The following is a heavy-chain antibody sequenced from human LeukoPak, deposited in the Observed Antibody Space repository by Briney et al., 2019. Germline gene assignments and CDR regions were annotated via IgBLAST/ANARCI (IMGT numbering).Heavy chain of an antibody. J-gene: IGHJ3*02. CDR1: GFTFSNYA. CDR2: ISGGGGST. D-gene: IGHD3-10*01. V-gene: IGHV3-23*01. Sequence: GGSLRLSCAASGFTFSNYAMSWVRQSPGKGLEWVSAISGGGGSTYYADSVKGRFTLSRDNSINTLYLQMNSLRAEDTAVYYCAKEYGSGSYYIYEDSFDIWGQGTMVTVSS. CDR3: AKEYGSGSYYIYEDSFDI.